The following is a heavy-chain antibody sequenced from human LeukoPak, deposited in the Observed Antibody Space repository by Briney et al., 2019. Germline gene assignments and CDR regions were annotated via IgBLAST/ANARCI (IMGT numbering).Heavy chain of an antibody. CDR1: GGSFSGFY. V-gene: IGHV4-34*01. D-gene: IGHD3-10*01. J-gene: IGHJ6*03. CDR3: ARAAAGSGSYFPSRRYYYYMDV. Sequence: PSETLSLTCAVYGGSFSGFYWSWIRQPPGKGLEWIGDINHSGGTNYIPSLKSRVTISVDTSKKQFSLKLSSVTAADTAVYYCARAAAGSGSYFPSRRYYYYMDVWGKGTTVTVSS. CDR2: INHSGGT.